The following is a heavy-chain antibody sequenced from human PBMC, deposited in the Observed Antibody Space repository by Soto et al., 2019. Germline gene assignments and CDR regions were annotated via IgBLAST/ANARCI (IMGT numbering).Heavy chain of an antibody. D-gene: IGHD6-6*01. CDR1: GGSMNDYY. Sequence: TLSLTCTVSGGSMNDYYWSWIRQPAGKGLEWIGRIFTSGNTNYNPSLRSRLTMSVDTSTNQVSLRLTSVTAADTAVYYCASGRLVSRYYGLDVWGQGTTVTVSS. V-gene: IGHV4-4*07. CDR2: IFTSGNT. J-gene: IGHJ6*02. CDR3: ASGRLVSRYYGLDV.